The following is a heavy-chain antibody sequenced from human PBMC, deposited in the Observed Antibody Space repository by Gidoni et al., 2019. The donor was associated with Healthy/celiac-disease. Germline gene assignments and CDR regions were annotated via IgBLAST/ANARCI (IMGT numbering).Heavy chain of an antibody. J-gene: IGHJ6*02. CDR2: ISGSGGST. CDR3: AKDLGYSTQNGMDV. CDR1: GFPFSSYA. V-gene: IGHV3-23*01. Sequence: EVQLLESGGGLVQPGGSLRLSCAASGFPFSSYAMSWVRQAPGKGLEWVSAISGSGGSTYYADSVKGRFTISRDNAKNTLYLQMNSLRAEDTAVYYCAKDLGYSTQNGMDVWGQGTTVTVSS. D-gene: IGHD6-13*01.